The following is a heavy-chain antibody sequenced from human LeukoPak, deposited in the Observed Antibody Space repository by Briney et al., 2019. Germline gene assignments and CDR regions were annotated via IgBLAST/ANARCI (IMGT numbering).Heavy chain of an antibody. CDR1: GFTFSSYA. D-gene: IGHD3-3*01. J-gene: IGHJ4*02. Sequence: GGSLRLSCAASGFTFSSYAMSWVRQAPGKGLEWVSVISGSGGSTNYADPVKGRFTISRDNSKNTLYLQMNGLRAEDTAVYYCAKTSGYDFWSGYPYQFDYWGQGTLVTVSS. CDR2: ISGSGGST. V-gene: IGHV3-23*01. CDR3: AKTSGYDFWSGYPYQFDY.